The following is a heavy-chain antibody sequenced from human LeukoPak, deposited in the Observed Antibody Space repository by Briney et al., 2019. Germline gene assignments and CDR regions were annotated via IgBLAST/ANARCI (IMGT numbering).Heavy chain of an antibody. D-gene: IGHD1-26*01. V-gene: IGHV1-18*01. CDR3: ARGGTYYPCIDY. Sequence: ASLKVSCKASGYTFTTTYINWVRQAPGQGLEWMGWISAYNGKTNYAQKFQGGVTMTTDSSTSTAYMDLTSLRSDDTAVYYCARGGTYYPCIDYWGQGTLVTVSS. CDR1: GYTFTTTY. CDR2: ISAYNGKT. J-gene: IGHJ4*02.